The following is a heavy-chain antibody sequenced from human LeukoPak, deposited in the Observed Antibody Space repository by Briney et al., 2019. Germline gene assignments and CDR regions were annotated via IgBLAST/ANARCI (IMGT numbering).Heavy chain of an antibody. J-gene: IGHJ4*02. CDR1: GFTVSSNY. Sequence: GGSLRLSCAASGFTVSSNYMSWVRQAPGKGLEWVSVIYSGGSTYYADSVKGRFTISRHNSKNTLYLQMNSLRAEDTAVYYCARGFLYYDSSGYYRPFDYWGQGTLVTVSS. D-gene: IGHD3-22*01. CDR3: ARGFLYYDSSGYYRPFDY. CDR2: IYSGGST. V-gene: IGHV3-53*04.